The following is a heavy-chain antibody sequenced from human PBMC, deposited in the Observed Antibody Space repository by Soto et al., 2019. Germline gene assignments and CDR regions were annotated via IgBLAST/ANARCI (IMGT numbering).Heavy chain of an antibody. CDR2: IQSGGST. Sequence: GGSLRLSCAASGFTVSSHYMNWVRQAPGKGLEWVSLIQSGGSTFYADSVKGRFTISRDNSKNTLFLQMNSLRVEDTAMYYCSRDDVYCSGGSCYGVPMDVCGRGTTVTISS. CDR3: SRDDVYCSGGSCYGVPMDV. D-gene: IGHD2-15*01. J-gene: IGHJ6*04. CDR1: GFTVSSHY. V-gene: IGHV3-66*01.